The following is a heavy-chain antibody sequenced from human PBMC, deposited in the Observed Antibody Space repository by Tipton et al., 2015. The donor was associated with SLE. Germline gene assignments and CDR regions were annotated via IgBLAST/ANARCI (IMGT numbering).Heavy chain of an antibody. J-gene: IGHJ4*02. CDR1: SSYY. V-gene: IGHV3-30*02. CDR2: IRYDGSNK. CDR3: AKDRTTVTPFDY. Sequence: SSYYWGWIRQAPGKGLEWVAFIRYDGSNKYYADSVKGRFTISRDNSKNTLYLQMNSLRAEDTAVYYCAKDRTTVTPFDYWGQGTLVTVSS. D-gene: IGHD4-17*01.